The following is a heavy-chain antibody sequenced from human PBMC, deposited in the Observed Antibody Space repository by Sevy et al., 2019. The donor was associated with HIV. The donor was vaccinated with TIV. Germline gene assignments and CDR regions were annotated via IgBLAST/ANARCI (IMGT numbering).Heavy chain of an antibody. D-gene: IGHD3-16*02. CDR3: ARVVYRNWFDP. J-gene: IGHJ5*02. Sequence: GGSLRLSCAASGFTFSSYSVNWVRQAPGKGLEWVSYISSSSSTIYYADSVKGRFTISRDNAKNSLYLQMNSLGAEDTAVYYCARVVYRNWFDPWGQGTLVTVSS. CDR2: ISSSSSTI. V-gene: IGHV3-48*01. CDR1: GFTFSSYS.